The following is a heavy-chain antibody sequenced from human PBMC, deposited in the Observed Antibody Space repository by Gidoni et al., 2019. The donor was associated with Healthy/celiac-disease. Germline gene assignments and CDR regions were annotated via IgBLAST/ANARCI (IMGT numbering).Heavy chain of an antibody. CDR1: GGTFSSYA. J-gene: IGHJ6*03. V-gene: IGHV1-69*01. D-gene: IGHD3-3*01. Sequence: QVQLVQSGAEVKKPGSSVKVSCKASGGTFSSYAIRWVRQAPGQGLEWMGGIIPIFGTANYAQKFQGRVTITADESTSTAYMELSSLRSEDTAVYYCARTIFGVVIIRYYYYYMDVWGKGTTVTVSS. CDR2: IIPIFGTA. CDR3: ARTIFGVVIIRYYYYYMDV.